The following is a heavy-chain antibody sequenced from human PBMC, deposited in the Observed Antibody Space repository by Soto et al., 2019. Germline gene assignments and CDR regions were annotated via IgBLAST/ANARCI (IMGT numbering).Heavy chain of an antibody. D-gene: IGHD6-19*01. CDR2: ISSTGSTI. CDR3: AGGGWDALDH. CDR1: GLPFSEYF. V-gene: IGHV3-11*01. Sequence: QVQLVESGGGLVKPGGSLRLSCAASGLPFSEYFMSWIRQPPGKGLEWVAYISSTGSTIYYADSVRGRFSISRVNGINSLYLQMDSLSAEDTARYYCAGGGWDALDHWGQGTLVTVSS. J-gene: IGHJ4*02.